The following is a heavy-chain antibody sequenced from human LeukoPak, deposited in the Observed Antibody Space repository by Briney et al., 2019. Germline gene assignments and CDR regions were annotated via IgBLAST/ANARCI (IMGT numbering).Heavy chain of an antibody. CDR2: LYHTGST. V-gene: IGHV4-4*02. J-gene: IGHJ3*02. D-gene: IGHD6-19*01. CDR3: ATHMAVAGWGAFDI. CDR1: GGSVSSNNR. Sequence: PSESLSLTCAVSGGSVSSNNRWCGGRQPPRKGLEGSGKLYHTGSTNYNPSLKGRVTVSMDNSNTQFFLKLTSVTAADTAVYYCATHMAVAGWGAFDIWGQGTLVTVSS.